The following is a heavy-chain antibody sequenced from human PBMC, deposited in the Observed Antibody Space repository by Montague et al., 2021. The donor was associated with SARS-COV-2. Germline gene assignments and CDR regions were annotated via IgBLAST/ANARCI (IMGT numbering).Heavy chain of an antibody. CDR1: GFTFSSYG. D-gene: IGHD4-17*01. V-gene: IGHV3-33*01. Sequence: SLRLSCAASGFTFSSYGMHWVRQAPGKGLEWVAVIWYDGSNKYYADSVXGLFTISRDNSKNTLYLQMNSLRAEDTAVYYCARESRMGHDYGDYGGSFDYWGQGTLVTVSS. CDR3: ARESRMGHDYGDYGGSFDY. J-gene: IGHJ4*02. CDR2: IWYDGSNK.